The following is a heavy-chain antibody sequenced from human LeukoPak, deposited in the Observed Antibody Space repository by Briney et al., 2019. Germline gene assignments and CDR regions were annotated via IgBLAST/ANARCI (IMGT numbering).Heavy chain of an antibody. J-gene: IGHJ4*02. CDR2: IYYSGST. Sequence: PSETLSLTCTVSGGSISSSSYYWGWIRQPPGKGLEWIGSIYYSGSTYYNPSLKSRVTISVDTSKNQFSLKLSSGTAADTALYYCARRPYDYIWGSYRYSFDYWGQGTLVTVSS. CDR1: GGSISSSSYY. D-gene: IGHD3-16*02. V-gene: IGHV4-39*01. CDR3: ARRPYDYIWGSYRYSFDY.